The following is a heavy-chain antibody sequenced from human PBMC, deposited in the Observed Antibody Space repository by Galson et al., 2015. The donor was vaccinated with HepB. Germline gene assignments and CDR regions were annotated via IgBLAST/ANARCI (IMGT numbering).Heavy chain of an antibody. Sequence: SVKVSCKVSGYTLTELSMHWVRQAPGKGLEWMGGFDPEDGETIYAQKFQGRVTTTEDTSTDTAYMELSSLRSEDTAVYYCATGGIAARYFDYWGQGTLVTVSS. CDR2: FDPEDGET. V-gene: IGHV1-24*01. CDR3: ATGGIAARYFDY. D-gene: IGHD6-6*01. CDR1: GYTLTELS. J-gene: IGHJ4*02.